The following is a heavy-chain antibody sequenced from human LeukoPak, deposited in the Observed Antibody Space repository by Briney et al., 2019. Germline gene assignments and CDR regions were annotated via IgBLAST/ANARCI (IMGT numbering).Heavy chain of an antibody. CDR1: GFTFSSYS. D-gene: IGHD3-22*01. J-gene: IGHJ5*02. Sequence: PGGSLRLSCAASGFTFSSYSMNWVRQAPGKGLEWVSSISSSSSYIYYADSVKGRFTISRDNAKNSLYLQMNSLRAEDTAVYYCAKDLSVHYDTRGFDPWGQGTLVTVSS. CDR2: ISSSSSYI. CDR3: AKDLSVHYDTRGFDP. V-gene: IGHV3-21*01.